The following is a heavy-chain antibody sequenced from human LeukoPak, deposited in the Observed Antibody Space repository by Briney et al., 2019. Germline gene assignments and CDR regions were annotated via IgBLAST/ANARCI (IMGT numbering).Heavy chain of an antibody. J-gene: IGHJ4*02. D-gene: IGHD4-11*01. Sequence: PSETLSLTCAVYGGSFSGYYWGWIRQPPGKGLEWIASIYHSGSTYFNPSLRSRVTISVDTSKNQFSLKLTSVTAADTAVYYCARVNYAPDFWGQGTLVTVSS. V-gene: IGHV4-38-2*01. CDR2: IYHSGST. CDR3: ARVNYAPDF. CDR1: GGSFSGYY.